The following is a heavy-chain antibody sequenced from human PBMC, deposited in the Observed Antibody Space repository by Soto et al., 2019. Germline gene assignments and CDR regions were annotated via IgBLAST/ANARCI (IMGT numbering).Heavy chain of an antibody. D-gene: IGHD3-22*01. CDR2: INHSGST. J-gene: IGHJ4*02. Sequence: ASETLSLTCAVYGGSFSGYYWSWIRQPPGKGLEWIGEINHSGSTNYNPSLKSRVTISVDTSKNQFSLKLSSVTAADTAVYYCARFTYYYDSSGPFFDYSGQGTLVTVSS. CDR1: GGSFSGYY. V-gene: IGHV4-34*01. CDR3: ARFTYYYDSSGPFFDY.